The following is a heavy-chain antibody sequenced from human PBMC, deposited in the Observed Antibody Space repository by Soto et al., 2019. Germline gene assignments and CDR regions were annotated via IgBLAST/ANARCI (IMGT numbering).Heavy chain of an antibody. CDR3: ARRVAVACYYGMDV. CDR2: IDPSDSYT. Sequence: GESLKISCKGSGYSFTSYWISWVRQMPGKGLAWMGRIDPSDSYTNYSPSFQGHVTISADKSISTAYLQWSSLKASDTAMYYCARRVAVACYYGMDVWGQGTTVTVSS. V-gene: IGHV5-10-1*01. J-gene: IGHJ6*02. D-gene: IGHD6-19*01. CDR1: GYSFTSYW.